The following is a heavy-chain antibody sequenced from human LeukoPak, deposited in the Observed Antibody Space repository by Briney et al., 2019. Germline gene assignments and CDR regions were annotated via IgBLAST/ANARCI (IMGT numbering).Heavy chain of an antibody. CDR2: MNPNSGNT. CDR3: ASYYYDSSGYLVYGY. Sequence: ASVKVSCKASGYTFTSYDINWVRQATGQGLEWMGWMNPNSGNTGYAQKFQGRVTMTRNTSISTAYMELSSLRSEDTAVYYCASYYYDSSGYLVYGYWGQGTLVTVSS. J-gene: IGHJ4*02. V-gene: IGHV1-8*01. CDR1: GYTFTSYD. D-gene: IGHD3-22*01.